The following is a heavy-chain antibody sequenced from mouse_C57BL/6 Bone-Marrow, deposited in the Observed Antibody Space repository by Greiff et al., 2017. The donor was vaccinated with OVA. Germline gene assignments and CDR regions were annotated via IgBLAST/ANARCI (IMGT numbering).Heavy chain of an antibody. D-gene: IGHD2-12*01. CDR2: IRSKSNNYAT. CDR3: VRPYTHDAMDY. Sequence: EVQGVESGGGLVQPKGSLKLSCAASGFSFNTYAMNWVRQAPGKGLEWVARIRSKSNNYATYYADSVKDRFTISRDDSESMLYLQMNNLKTEDTAMYYCVRPYTHDAMDYWGQGTSVTVSS. J-gene: IGHJ4*01. CDR1: GFSFNTYA. V-gene: IGHV10-1*01.